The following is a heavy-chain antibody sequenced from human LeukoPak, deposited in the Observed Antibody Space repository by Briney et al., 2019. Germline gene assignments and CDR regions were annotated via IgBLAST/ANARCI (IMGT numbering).Heavy chain of an antibody. D-gene: IGHD4-11*01. CDR1: GASINSYY. Sequence: SETLSLTCTVSGASINSYYWSWIRQPPGKRLEWVACISHSGNTNYNPSLKTRVTISADTSKSHTSLKLTSVTAADTATYYCARHYSTDPFDYWGQGTPVTVSS. V-gene: IGHV4-59*08. J-gene: IGHJ4*02. CDR2: ISHSGNT. CDR3: ARHYSTDPFDY.